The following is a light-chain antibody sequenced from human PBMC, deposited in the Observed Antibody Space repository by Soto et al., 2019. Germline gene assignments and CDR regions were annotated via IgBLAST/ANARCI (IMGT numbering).Light chain of an antibody. J-gene: IGKJ1*01. Sequence: DIQMTQSPSTLSVSVGDRVTITCRASQSICRYLGWYQQKPGKAPKLLIYDASSLESGVPSRFSGSGSGTEFTLTLSSLHADDFATYYCQQYNSYSSLTFGQGTKVEI. CDR2: DAS. V-gene: IGKV1-5*01. CDR3: QQYNSYSSLT. CDR1: QSICRY.